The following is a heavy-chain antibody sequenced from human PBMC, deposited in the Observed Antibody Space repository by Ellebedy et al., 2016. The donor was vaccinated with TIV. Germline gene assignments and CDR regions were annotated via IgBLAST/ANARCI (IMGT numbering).Heavy chain of an antibody. CDR1: GYTFTSYG. D-gene: IGHD3-10*01. CDR3: AREIGITMVRGVHTPFDY. CDR2: ISAYNGNT. V-gene: IGHV1-18*01. Sequence: ASVKVSXXASGYTFTSYGISWVRQAPGQGLEWMGWISAYNGNTNYAQKLQGRVTMTTDTSTSTAYMELRSLRSDDTAVYYCAREIGITMVRGVHTPFDYWGQGTLVTVSS. J-gene: IGHJ4*02.